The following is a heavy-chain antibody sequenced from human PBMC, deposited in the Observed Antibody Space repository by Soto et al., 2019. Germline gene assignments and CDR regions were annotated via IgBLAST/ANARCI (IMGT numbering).Heavy chain of an antibody. CDR1: GGSISSSSYY. CDR3: ARNVPGTTVTSVAY. J-gene: IGHJ4*02. Sequence: QLQLQESGPGLVKPSETLSLTCNVSGGSISSSSYYWGWIRQPPGKGLEWIGSSYYCGSTYYNPCLKRRVRIPEDTSKTQFSLKVSSVSAADTAVYYCARNVPGTTVTSVAYWGQGTLVTVSS. CDR2: SYYCGST. D-gene: IGHD4-17*01. V-gene: IGHV4-39*01.